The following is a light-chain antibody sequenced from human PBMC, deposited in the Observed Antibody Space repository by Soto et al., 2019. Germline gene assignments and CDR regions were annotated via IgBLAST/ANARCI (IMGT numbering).Light chain of an antibody. V-gene: IGKV3-15*01. CDR2: GAS. Sequence: ELVSTQAPATLSLSPGERSTLSSRASQSVTSNLAWYQQKPGRAPRLLIYGASTRATGIPARFSGSGSGTEFTLTISNLQSEDFALYYCQHYFNWPYTFGQGTKVDIK. CDR3: QHYFNWPYT. J-gene: IGKJ2*01. CDR1: QSVTSN.